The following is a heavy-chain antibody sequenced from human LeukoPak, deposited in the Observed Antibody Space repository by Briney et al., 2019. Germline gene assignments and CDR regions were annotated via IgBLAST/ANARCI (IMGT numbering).Heavy chain of an antibody. CDR3: ARSGRLNYYDSSGYNWFDP. Sequence: LGLSCAASGFTFSSYAMSWIRQHPGKGLEWIGYIYYSGSTYYNPSLKSRVTISVDTSKNQFSLKLSSVTAADTAVYYCARSGRLNYYDSSGYNWFDPWGQGTLVTVSS. CDR2: IYYSGST. J-gene: IGHJ5*02. V-gene: IGHV4-31*02. CDR1: GFTFSSYA. D-gene: IGHD3-22*01.